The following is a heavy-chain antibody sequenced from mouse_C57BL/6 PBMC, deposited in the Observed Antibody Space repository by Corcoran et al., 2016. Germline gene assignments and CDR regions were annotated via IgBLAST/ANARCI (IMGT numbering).Heavy chain of an antibody. Sequence: QIQLVQSGPELKKPGETVKISCKASGYTFTTYGMSWVKQAPGKGLKWMGWINTYSGVPTYADDFKGRFAFSLETSASTAYLQINNLKNEDTATYFCARDGPNYWGQGTTLTVSS. V-gene: IGHV9-3*01. CDR2: INTYSGVP. CDR1: GYTFTTYG. J-gene: IGHJ2*01. D-gene: IGHD1-1*01. CDR3: ARDGPNY.